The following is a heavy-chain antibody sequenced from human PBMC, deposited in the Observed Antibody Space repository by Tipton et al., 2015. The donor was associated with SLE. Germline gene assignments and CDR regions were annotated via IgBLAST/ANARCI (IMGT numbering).Heavy chain of an antibody. Sequence: QLVQSGGGVVQPGGSLTLSCAASGFTFSSYGMTWVRQAPGKGLEWVSSISDSGDNTYYADSVKGRFTISRDNSKNTLYLQMNSLRVEDTAVYYCARDDFDWSFDAWGQGTLVTVSS. V-gene: IGHV3-23*04. CDR2: ISDSGDNT. CDR3: ARDDFDWSFDA. D-gene: IGHD3-9*01. J-gene: IGHJ4*02. CDR1: GFTFSSYG.